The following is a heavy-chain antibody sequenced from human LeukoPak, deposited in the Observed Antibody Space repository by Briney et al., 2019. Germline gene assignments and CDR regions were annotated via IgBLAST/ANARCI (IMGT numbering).Heavy chain of an antibody. Sequence: GGSLRLSCAASGFTFSRHWMYWVRQAPGKGLEWVANIKQDGSAKPYVDSVKGRFTISRDNAKNSLFLQMNSLRVEDTAVYYCARDNGWSADFWGQGTLVTVSS. J-gene: IGHJ4*02. CDR3: ARDNGWSADF. CDR2: IKQDGSAK. CDR1: GFTFSRHW. D-gene: IGHD2-15*01. V-gene: IGHV3-7*03.